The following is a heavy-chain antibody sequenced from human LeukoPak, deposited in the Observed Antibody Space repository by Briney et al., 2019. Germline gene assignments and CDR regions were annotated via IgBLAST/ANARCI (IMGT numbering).Heavy chain of an antibody. D-gene: IGHD5-12*01. CDR1: GFTFSSYA. V-gene: IGHV4-38-2*01. J-gene: IGHJ4*02. CDR2: FYYSGST. CDR3: ARSQMKWL. Sequence: GSLRLSCAASGFTFSSYAMSWIRQPPGKGLEWIGSFYYSGSTYYNSSLKSRVTMSVDTSKNQFSLKLRSVTAADTAVYYCARSQMKWLWGQGTLVTVSS.